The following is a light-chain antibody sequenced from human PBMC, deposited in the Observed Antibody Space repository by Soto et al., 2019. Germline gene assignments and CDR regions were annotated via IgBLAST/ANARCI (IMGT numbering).Light chain of an antibody. CDR2: GAS. CDR3: QQYNNWPRIT. J-gene: IGKJ5*01. Sequence: VAMRQSPATLSVSPGERATLSCRASRSVSSNLAWYQQKPGQAPRLLIYGASTRATGITARFSGSGSGTEFTLTINSLQSEDFSVYYCQQYNNWPRITFGQGTRLEMK. CDR1: RSVSSN. V-gene: IGKV3-15*01.